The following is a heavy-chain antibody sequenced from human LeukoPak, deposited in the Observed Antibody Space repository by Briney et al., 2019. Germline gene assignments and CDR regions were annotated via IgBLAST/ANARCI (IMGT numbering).Heavy chain of an antibody. J-gene: IGHJ4*02. Sequence: SETLSLTCTVSGGSISSYYWSWIRQPPGKGLERIGYIYYSGTTNYNPSLKSQVTISVDTSKNQFSLKLSSVTAADTAVYYCARGVYIAAAQYGYWGQGTLVTVSS. V-gene: IGHV4-59*01. CDR2: IYYSGTT. CDR1: GGSISSYY. CDR3: ARGVYIAAAQYGY. D-gene: IGHD6-13*01.